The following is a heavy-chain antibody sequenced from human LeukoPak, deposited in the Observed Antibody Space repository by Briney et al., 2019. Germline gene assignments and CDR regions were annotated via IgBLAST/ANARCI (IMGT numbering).Heavy chain of an antibody. CDR1: GYSISSGYY. CDR2: IYHSGST. Sequence: SETLSLTCTVSGYSISSGYYWGWIRQPPGKGLEWIGSIYHSGSTYYNPSLKSRVTISVDTSKNQFSLKLSSVTAADTAVYYCARVSVGSGMNDAFDIWGQGTMVTVSS. V-gene: IGHV4-38-2*02. J-gene: IGHJ3*02. CDR3: ARVSVGSGMNDAFDI. D-gene: IGHD3-10*01.